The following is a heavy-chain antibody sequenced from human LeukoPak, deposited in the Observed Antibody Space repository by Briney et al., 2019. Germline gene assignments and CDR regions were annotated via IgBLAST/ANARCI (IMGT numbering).Heavy chain of an antibody. CDR2: INYSGST. D-gene: IGHD3-10*01. V-gene: IGHV4-39*01. J-gene: IGHJ4*02. Sequence: TSETLSLTCTVSGGSVSSTTYYWSWIRQPPGKGLEWIASINYSGSTYYNLSLKSRVTISVDTSENQFSLKLSSVTAADTAVYYCARYVVYGSGKYYFDYWGQGTLVTVSS. CDR3: ARYVVYGSGKYYFDY. CDR1: GGSVSSTTYY.